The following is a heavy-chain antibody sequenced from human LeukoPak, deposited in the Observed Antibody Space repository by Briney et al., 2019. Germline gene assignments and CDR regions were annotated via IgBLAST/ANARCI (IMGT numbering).Heavy chain of an antibody. D-gene: IGHD2-15*01. CDR1: GFTSSTYW. V-gene: IGHV3-7*04. CDR2: IKQDGSDK. CDR3: ARGSGGRY. J-gene: IGHJ4*01. Sequence: SGGSLRLSCEASGFTSSTYWMSWARQAPGKGLEWVANIKQDGSDKYYVDSVKGRFTISRDNAKNSLYLQMSSLTVEDTAVYYCARGSGGRYWGHGTLVTVSS.